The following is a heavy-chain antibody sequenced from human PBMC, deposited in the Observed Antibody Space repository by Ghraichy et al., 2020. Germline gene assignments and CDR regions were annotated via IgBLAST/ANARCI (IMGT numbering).Heavy chain of an antibody. Sequence: GSLRLSCAASGFPFSDSAMHWVRQASGKGLEWLGRIRTKANNYATAYAASVEGRFTISRDDSKNTVYLQMNSLKSEDTAVYYCSRLVLTMNTGDYWGQGVLVTVSS. J-gene: IGHJ4*02. V-gene: IGHV3-73*01. CDR3: SRLVLTMNTGDY. D-gene: IGHD2-8*02. CDR2: IRTKANNYAT. CDR1: GFPFSDSA.